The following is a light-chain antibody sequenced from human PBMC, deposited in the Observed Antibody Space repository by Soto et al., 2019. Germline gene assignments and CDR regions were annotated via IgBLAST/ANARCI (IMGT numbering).Light chain of an antibody. CDR1: SSNIGSNT. V-gene: IGLV1-44*01. Sequence: QSVLTQPPSASGTPGQRVTISCSGSSSNIGSNTVNWYQQLPGTAPKLLIYYNNQRPSGVPDRFSGSKSGTSASLAISGLQAEDEADYYCQSYDSSLSVLYVFGTGTKVTVL. J-gene: IGLJ1*01. CDR2: YNN. CDR3: QSYDSSLSVLYV.